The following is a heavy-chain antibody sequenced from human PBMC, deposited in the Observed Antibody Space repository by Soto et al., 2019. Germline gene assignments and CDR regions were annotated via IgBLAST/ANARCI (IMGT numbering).Heavy chain of an antibody. CDR2: ISSSSSTI. CDR3: ARDHIVVVTAMSPNAFDI. CDR1: GFTFSSYS. D-gene: IGHD2-21*02. Sequence: GGSLRLSCAASGFTFSSYSMNWVRQAPGKGLEWVSYISSSSSTICYADSVKGRFTISRDNAKNSLYLQMNSLRDEDTAVYYCARDHIVVVTAMSPNAFDIWGQGTMVTVSS. V-gene: IGHV3-48*02. J-gene: IGHJ3*02.